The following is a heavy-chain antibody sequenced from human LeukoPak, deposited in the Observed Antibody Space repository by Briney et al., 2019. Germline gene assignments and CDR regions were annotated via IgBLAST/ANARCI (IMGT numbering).Heavy chain of an antibody. CDR1: GYTFTGYY. Sequence: ASVKVSCKASGYTFTGYYMHWVRQAPGQGLEWMRWINPNSGGTNYAQKFQGRVTMTRDTSISTAYMELSSLRSEDTAAYYCARGGGAARLWGYYYYMDVWGKGTTVTVSS. V-gene: IGHV1-2*02. CDR3: ARGGGAARLWGYYYYMDV. J-gene: IGHJ6*03. D-gene: IGHD6-6*01. CDR2: INPNSGGT.